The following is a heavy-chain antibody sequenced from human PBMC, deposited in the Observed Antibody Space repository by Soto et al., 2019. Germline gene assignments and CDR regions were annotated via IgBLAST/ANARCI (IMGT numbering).Heavy chain of an antibody. CDR2: IYYSGST. CDR3: ARDGSIAAAGYFDY. Sequence: QVQLQESGPGLVKPSQTLSLTCTVSGGSISSGGYYWIWIRQHPGKGLEGIGYIYYSGSTYYNPSLKSRVTISVDTAKNQFSLKLSAVTAADTAVYYCARDGSIAAAGYFDYWGQGTLVTVSS. D-gene: IGHD6-13*01. J-gene: IGHJ4*02. CDR1: GGSISSGGYY. V-gene: IGHV4-31*03.